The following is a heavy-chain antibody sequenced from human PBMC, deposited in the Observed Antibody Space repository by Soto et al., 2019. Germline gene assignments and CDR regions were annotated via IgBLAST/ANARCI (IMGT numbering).Heavy chain of an antibody. CDR3: ARGRTTVVANDAFDI. Sequence: SETLSLTCTVSGGSISSGGYYWSWIRQHPGKGLEWIGYIYYSGSTYYNPSLKNRVTISVDTSKNQISLKLSSVTAADTAEYYCARGRTTVVANDAFDIWGQGTMVTVSS. CDR2: IYYSGST. V-gene: IGHV4-31*03. CDR1: GGSISSGGYY. J-gene: IGHJ3*02. D-gene: IGHD4-17*01.